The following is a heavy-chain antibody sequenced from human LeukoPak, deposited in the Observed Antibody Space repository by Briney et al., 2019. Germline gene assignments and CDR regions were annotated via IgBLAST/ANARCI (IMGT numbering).Heavy chain of an antibody. CDR1: GFTFSTYW. D-gene: IGHD4-23*01. Sequence: GGSLRLSCAASGFTFSTYWMTWVRQAPGKGLEWVANIKPDGSQIYYVDSVKGRFTISRDNSKNTLYLQMNSLRAEDTAVYYCANLLRWEPYWGQGTLVTVSS. V-gene: IGHV3-7*01. CDR2: IKPDGSQI. CDR3: ANLLRWEPY. J-gene: IGHJ4*02.